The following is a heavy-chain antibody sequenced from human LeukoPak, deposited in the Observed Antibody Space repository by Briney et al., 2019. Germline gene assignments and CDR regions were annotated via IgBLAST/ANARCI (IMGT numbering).Heavy chain of an antibody. CDR2: IYYSGST. V-gene: IGHV4-59*01. Sequence: MTSETLSLTCTVSGGSISSYYWSWIRQPPGKGLEWIGYIYYSGSTNYNPSLKSRVTISVDTSKNQFSLKLSSVTAADTAVYYCARDLGYCSGGSCYSPYYYMDVWGKGTTVTVSS. J-gene: IGHJ6*03. CDR1: GGSISSYY. D-gene: IGHD2-15*01. CDR3: ARDLGYCSGGSCYSPYYYMDV.